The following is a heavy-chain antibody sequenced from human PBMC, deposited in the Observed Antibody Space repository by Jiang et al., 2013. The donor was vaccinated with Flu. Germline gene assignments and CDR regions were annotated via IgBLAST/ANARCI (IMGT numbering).Heavy chain of an antibody. V-gene: IGHV3-30*18. CDR3: AKEIFPKSSSGWPLDY. CDR2: IAHDGSIQ. CDR1: GLIFSDYG. J-gene: IGHJ4*02. D-gene: IGHD6-19*01. Sequence: QLVESGGGVVQPGRSQRLSCVGSGLIFSDYGMHWVRQAPGKGLEWVAVIAHDGSIQWYSDSVKGRFTISRDNSKNTLFLRMDSLRIEDTAVYYCAKEIFPKSSSGWPLDYWGQGTLLTVSS.